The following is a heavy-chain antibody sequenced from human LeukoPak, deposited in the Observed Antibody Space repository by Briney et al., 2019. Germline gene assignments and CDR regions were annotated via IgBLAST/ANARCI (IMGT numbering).Heavy chain of an antibody. CDR3: ARQGSGSSYYYYTFPY. Sequence: PSETLSLTCAVYGGSLSGYYWSWIRQPPGKGLEWIGEINHSGNTNYNPSLKRRVTMSVDTSKNHFYLKLSSVTAADTAVYYCARQGSGSSYYYYTFPYWGQGTLVTVSS. V-gene: IGHV4-34*01. CDR1: GGSLSGYY. CDR2: INHSGNT. D-gene: IGHD1-26*01. J-gene: IGHJ4*02.